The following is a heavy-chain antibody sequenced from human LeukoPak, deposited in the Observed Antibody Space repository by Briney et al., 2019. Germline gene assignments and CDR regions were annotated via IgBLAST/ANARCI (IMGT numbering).Heavy chain of an antibody. J-gene: IGHJ4*02. Sequence: ASVKVSCKASGYTFTSYGISWVRQATGQGLEWMGWMNPNSGNTGYAQKFQGRVTMTRNTSISTAYMELSSLRSEDTAVYYCARGSPTAMVLNWGQGTLVTVSS. CDR3: ARGSPTAMVLN. V-gene: IGHV1-8*02. CDR2: MNPNSGNT. D-gene: IGHD5-18*01. CDR1: GYTFTSYG.